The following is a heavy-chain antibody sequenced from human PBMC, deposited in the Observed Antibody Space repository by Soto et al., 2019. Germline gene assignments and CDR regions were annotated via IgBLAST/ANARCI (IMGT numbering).Heavy chain of an antibody. CDR2: ISYDGSNK. Sequence: QVQLVESGGGVVQPGRSLRLSCAASGFTFSSYGMHWVRQAPGKGLEWVAVISYDGSNKYYADSVKGRFTISRDNSKNPMYLQMNGMRAEDTAVYYWAKDKRGNCYPSVTWFDPWGRGTPVTVS. D-gene: IGHD2-15*01. V-gene: IGHV3-30*18. J-gene: IGHJ5*02. CDR1: GFTFSSYG. CDR3: AKDKRGNCYPSVTWFDP.